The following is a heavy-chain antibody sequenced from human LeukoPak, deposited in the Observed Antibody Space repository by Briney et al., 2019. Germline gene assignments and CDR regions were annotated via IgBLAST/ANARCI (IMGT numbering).Heavy chain of an antibody. CDR3: ARRYSTNWANDY. CDR1: GFSFSYYS. V-gene: IGHV3-21*01. J-gene: IGHJ4*02. D-gene: IGHD6-13*01. CDR2: ITSGSNYM. Sequence: GGSLRLSCAASGFSFSYYSMHWVRQAPGKGLEWVSSITSGSNYMYCADSVKGRFTISRDISKNTLDLQMNSLIAEDTAVYYCARRYSTNWANDYWGQGTLVTVSS.